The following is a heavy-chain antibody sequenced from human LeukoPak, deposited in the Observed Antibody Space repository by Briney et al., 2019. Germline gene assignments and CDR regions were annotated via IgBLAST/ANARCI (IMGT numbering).Heavy chain of an antibody. CDR2: IYHSGST. D-gene: IGHD3-10*01. J-gene: IGHJ5*02. CDR3: ARRYLGELLSWFDP. Sequence: PSETLSLTCTVSGGSISSSSYYWGWIRQSPGEGLEWIGSIYHSGSTYYNPSLKSRVTISVDTSKNQFSLKLSSVTAADTAVYYCARRYLGELLSWFDPWGQGTLVTVSS. V-gene: IGHV4-39*07. CDR1: GGSISSSSYY.